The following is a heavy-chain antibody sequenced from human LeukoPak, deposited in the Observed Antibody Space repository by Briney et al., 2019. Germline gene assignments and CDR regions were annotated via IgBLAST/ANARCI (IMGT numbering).Heavy chain of an antibody. Sequence: GRSLRLSCAASGFAFSSYGMHWVRQAPGKGLEWVAVIWYDGSNKLYADSVKGRFTVSRDNSKNTLYLQMNSLRAEDTAVYYCANLKGMRFFDYWGQGTLVTVSS. V-gene: IGHV3-33*06. CDR3: ANLKGMRFFDY. CDR1: GFAFSSYG. J-gene: IGHJ4*02. D-gene: IGHD3-3*01. CDR2: IWYDGSNK.